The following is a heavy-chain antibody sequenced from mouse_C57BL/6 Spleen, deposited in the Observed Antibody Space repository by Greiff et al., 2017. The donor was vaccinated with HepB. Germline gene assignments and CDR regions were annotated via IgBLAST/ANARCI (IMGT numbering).Heavy chain of an antibody. CDR1: GYTFTSYW. D-gene: IGHD1-1*01. CDR3: ARKFNYYGSRSGAMDY. Sequence: VQLQQSGAELVMPGASVKLSCKASGYTFTSYWMHWVKQRPGQGLEWIGEIDPSDSYTNYNQKFKGKSTLTVDKSSSTAYMQLSSLTSEDSAVYYCARKFNYYGSRSGAMDYWGQGTSVTVSS. CDR2: IDPSDSYT. J-gene: IGHJ4*01. V-gene: IGHV1-69*01.